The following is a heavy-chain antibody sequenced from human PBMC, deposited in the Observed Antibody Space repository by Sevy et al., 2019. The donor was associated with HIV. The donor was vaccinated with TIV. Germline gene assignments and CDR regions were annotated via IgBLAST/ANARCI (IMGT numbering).Heavy chain of an antibody. CDR3: ARAMITFPGAPNVY. CDR1: GFTFSSYA. D-gene: IGHD3-16*01. Sequence: GGSLRLSCAASGFTFSSYAMHWVRQAPGKGLEWVAVISYDGSNKYYADSVKGRFTISRDNSKNTLYLQMNSLRAEDTAVYYCARAMITFPGAPNVYWGQGTLVTVSS. CDR2: ISYDGSNK. V-gene: IGHV3-30-3*01. J-gene: IGHJ4*02.